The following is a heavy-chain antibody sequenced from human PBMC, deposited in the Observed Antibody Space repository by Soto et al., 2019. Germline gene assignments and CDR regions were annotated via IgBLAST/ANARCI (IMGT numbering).Heavy chain of an antibody. V-gene: IGHV1-69*06. J-gene: IGHJ3*02. CDR3: ARDSGYSYGPDAFDI. Sequence: SVKVSCKASGGTFSSYAISWVREAPGQGLEWMGGIIPIFGTANYAQKFQGRVTITADKSTSTAYMELSSLRSEDTAVYYCARDSGYSYGPDAFDIWGQGTMVTV. CDR2: IIPIFGTA. CDR1: GGTFSSYA. D-gene: IGHD5-18*01.